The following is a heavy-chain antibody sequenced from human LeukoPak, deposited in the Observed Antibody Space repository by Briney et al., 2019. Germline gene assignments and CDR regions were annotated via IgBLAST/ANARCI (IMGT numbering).Heavy chain of an antibody. CDR3: ARYYYDSSGYSNWFDP. CDR2: ISAYNGNT. J-gene: IGHJ5*02. D-gene: IGHD3-22*01. V-gene: IGHV1-18*01. Sequence: ASVKVSCKASGYTFTSYGISWVRQAPGQGLEWMGWISAYNGNTNYAQKLQGRVTMTTDTSTSTAYMELRSLRSDDTAVYYCARYYYDSSGYSNWFDPWGQGTLVTVSS. CDR1: GYTFTSYG.